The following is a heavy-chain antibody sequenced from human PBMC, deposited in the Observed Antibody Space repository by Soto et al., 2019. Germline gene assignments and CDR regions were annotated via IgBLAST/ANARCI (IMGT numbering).Heavy chain of an antibody. CDR3: ARDHYYDSSGYFDFDY. CDR1: GFTFSSYA. J-gene: IGHJ4*02. Sequence: QAGGSLRLSCAASGFTFSSYAMHWVRQAPGNGLEWVAVISYDGSNKYYADSVKGRFTISRDNSKNTLYLQMNSLRAEDTAVYYCARDHYYDSSGYFDFDYWGQGTLVTVSS. V-gene: IGHV3-30-3*01. D-gene: IGHD3-22*01. CDR2: ISYDGSNK.